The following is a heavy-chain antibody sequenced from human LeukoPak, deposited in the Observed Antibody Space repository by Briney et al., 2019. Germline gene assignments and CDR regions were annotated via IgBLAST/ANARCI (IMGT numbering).Heavy chain of an antibody. CDR2: IIPIFGTA. CDR1: GGTFSSYA. J-gene: IGHJ3*02. Sequence: SVKVSCKASGGTFSSYAISWVRQAPGQGLEWMGGIIPIFGTANYAQKFQGRVTITADESTSTAYMELSSLRSEDTAVYYCASRPLGYCSSTSCYAEVAFDIWGQGTMVTVSS. CDR3: ASRPLGYCSSTSCYAEVAFDI. V-gene: IGHV1-69*01. D-gene: IGHD2-2*01.